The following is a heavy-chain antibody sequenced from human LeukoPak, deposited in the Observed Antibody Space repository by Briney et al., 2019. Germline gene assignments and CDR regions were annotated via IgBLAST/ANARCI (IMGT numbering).Heavy chain of an antibody. CDR2: ISYDGSNK. CDR3: ARDITMVRGRYYYYGMDV. CDR1: GFTFSSYA. D-gene: IGHD3-10*01. Sequence: PGGSLRLSCAASGFTFSSYAMHWVRQAPGKGLEWVAVISYDGSNKYYADSVKGRFTISRDNSKNTLYLQMNSLRAEDTAVYYCARDITMVRGRYYYYGMDVWGKGTTVTVPS. V-gene: IGHV3-30*04. J-gene: IGHJ6*04.